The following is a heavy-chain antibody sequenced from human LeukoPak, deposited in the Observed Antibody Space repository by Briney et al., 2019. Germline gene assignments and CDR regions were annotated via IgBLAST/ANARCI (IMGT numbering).Heavy chain of an antibody. J-gene: IGHJ4*02. V-gene: IGHV3-33*01. CDR3: ARDHDYSGNSPFDY. Sequence: GGSLRLSCAASGFTFSSYGMHWVRQAPGKGPEWVAVIWYDGSNKYYADSVKGRFTISRDNSKNTLYLQMNSLRAEDTAVYYCARDHDYSGNSPFDYWGQGTLVTVSS. CDR1: GFTFSSYG. CDR2: IWYDGSNK. D-gene: IGHD4-23*01.